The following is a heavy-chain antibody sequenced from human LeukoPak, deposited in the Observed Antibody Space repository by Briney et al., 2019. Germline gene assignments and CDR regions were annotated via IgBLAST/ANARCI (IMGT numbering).Heavy chain of an antibody. D-gene: IGHD3-22*01. V-gene: IGHV3-23*01. CDR3: AKDTYHDSSGYPTYYFDY. CDR2: ISGSGGST. Sequence: GGSLRLSCAASGFTFSSYAMSWVRQAPGKGLEWVSAISGSGGSTYYADSVKGRFTISRDNSKNTLYLQMNSLRAEDTAVHYGAKDTYHDSSGYPTYYFDYWGQETLVTVSS. CDR1: GFTFSSYA. J-gene: IGHJ4*02.